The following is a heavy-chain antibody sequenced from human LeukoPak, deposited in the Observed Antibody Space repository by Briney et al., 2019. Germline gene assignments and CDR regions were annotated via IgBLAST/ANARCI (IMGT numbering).Heavy chain of an antibody. CDR1: GGSFSGYY. CDR3: ARGGWTDGGNSDGASHFDY. CDR2: INHSGST. V-gene: IGHV4-34*01. D-gene: IGHD4-23*01. Sequence: SETLSLTCAVYGGSFSGYYWSWIRQPPGKGLEWIGEINHSGSTNYNPSLKSRVTISVDTSKNQFSLKLSSVTAADTAVYYCARGGWTDGGNSDGASHFDYWGQGTLVTVSS. J-gene: IGHJ4*02.